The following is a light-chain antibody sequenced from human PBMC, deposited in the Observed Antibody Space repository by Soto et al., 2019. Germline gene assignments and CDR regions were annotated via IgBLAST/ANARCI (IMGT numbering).Light chain of an antibody. V-gene: IGLV2-14*01. CDR1: SSDVGGYNY. CDR3: SSYTSSSVV. Sequence: QSVLTQPASVSGSPGQSITISCTGTSSDVGGYNYVSWYQQHPGTAPKLMIYDVTNRPSGVSNRFSGSKSGNTASLTISGLQAEDEADYYCSSYTSSSVVFGGGTKLTVL. J-gene: IGLJ2*01. CDR2: DVT.